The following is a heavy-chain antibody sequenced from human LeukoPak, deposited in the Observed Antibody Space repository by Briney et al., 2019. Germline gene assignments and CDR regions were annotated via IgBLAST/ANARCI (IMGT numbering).Heavy chain of an antibody. V-gene: IGHV1-2*02. Sequence: ASVKVSCKASGYTFTGYYMHWVRQAPGQGLEWMGWINPNSGGTNYAQKFQGRVTMTRDTSISTAYMELSRLRSDDTAVYYCARVSFGYGQEPAVDYWGQGTLVTVSS. CDR1: GYTFTGYY. CDR2: INPNSGGT. CDR3: ARVSFGYGQEPAVDY. J-gene: IGHJ4*02. D-gene: IGHD5-18*01.